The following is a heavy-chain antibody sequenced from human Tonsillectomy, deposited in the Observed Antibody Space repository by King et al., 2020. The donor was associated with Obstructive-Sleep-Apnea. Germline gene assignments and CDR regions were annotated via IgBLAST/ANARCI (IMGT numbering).Heavy chain of an antibody. J-gene: IGHJ4*02. CDR1: GFTFSNAW. D-gene: IGHD6-19*01. CDR3: TTDPSGWVMR. Sequence: VQLVESGGGLVKPGGSLRLSCAASGFTFSNAWMSWVRQAPGKGLEWVGRIKSKPDGGTTDYAAPVKGRFSISRDYSKKTLYLQMNSLKTEDTAVYYCTTDPSGWVMRWGQGTLVTVSS. V-gene: IGHV3-15*01. CDR2: IKSKPDGGTT.